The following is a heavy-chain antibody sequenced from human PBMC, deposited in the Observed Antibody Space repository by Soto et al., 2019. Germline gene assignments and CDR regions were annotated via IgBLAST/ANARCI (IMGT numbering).Heavy chain of an antibody. Sequence: ASVKVSCTSSGYTLTIYGISGVRQAPGQGLEWMGWISAYNGNTNYAQKLQGRVTMTTDTSTSTAYMELRSLRSDDTAVYYCARQVAAAGTRVFDYWGQGTLVTVSS. CDR3: ARQVAAAGTRVFDY. D-gene: IGHD6-13*01. CDR2: ISAYNGNT. V-gene: IGHV1-18*01. J-gene: IGHJ4*02. CDR1: GYTLTIYG.